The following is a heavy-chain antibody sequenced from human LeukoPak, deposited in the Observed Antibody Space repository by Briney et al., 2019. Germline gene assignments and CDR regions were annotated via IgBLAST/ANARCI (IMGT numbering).Heavy chain of an antibody. Sequence: GGSLRLSCAASGFTFSSYWMHWVRHAPGKGLVWVSRINSDGSSTSYADSVKGRFTISRDNAKNTLYLQMNSLRAEDTAVYYCARYCSGGSCYGDAFDIWGQGTMVTVSS. CDR2: INSDGSST. D-gene: IGHD2-15*01. CDR3: ARYCSGGSCYGDAFDI. J-gene: IGHJ3*02. V-gene: IGHV3-74*01. CDR1: GFTFSSYW.